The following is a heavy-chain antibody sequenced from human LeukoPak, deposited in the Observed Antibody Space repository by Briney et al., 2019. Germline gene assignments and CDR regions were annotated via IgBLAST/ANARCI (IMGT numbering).Heavy chain of an antibody. CDR3: ARGRWFDP. Sequence: GGSLRLSCAASGFTFGNYWMSWVRQAPGKGLEWVANIKQDGSEKYYVDSVKGRFTISRDNAKNSLYLQMNSLRAEDTAVYYCARGRWFDPWGQGTLITVSS. V-gene: IGHV3-7*03. J-gene: IGHJ5*02. CDR1: GFTFGNYW. CDR2: IKQDGSEK.